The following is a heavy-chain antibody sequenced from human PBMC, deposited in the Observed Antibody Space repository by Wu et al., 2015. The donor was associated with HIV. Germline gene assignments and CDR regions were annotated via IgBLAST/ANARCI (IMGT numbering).Heavy chain of an antibody. D-gene: IGHD6-19*01. CDR3: ATPRSPGFSSAWPTYFDF. J-gene: IGHJ4*02. CDR2: IIPLFGTT. CDR1: GATFGTYA. Sequence: QVQLVQSGAEVKKPGSSVKVSCKASGATFGTYAFNWVRQAPGGGLEWMGGIIPLFGTTEYAHIFQGRVTITTDESTSTAYMRLSSLTSADTAVYYCATPRSPGFSSAWPTYFDFWGQGTLVTVSS. V-gene: IGHV1-69*05.